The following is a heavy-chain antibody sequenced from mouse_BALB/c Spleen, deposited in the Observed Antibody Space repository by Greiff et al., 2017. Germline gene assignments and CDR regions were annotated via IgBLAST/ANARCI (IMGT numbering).Heavy chain of an antibody. V-gene: IGHV14-1*02. D-gene: IGHD3-2*02. CDR1: GFTFNDYY. Sequence: VQLQQSGAELVRPGASVKLSCKASGFTFNDYYMHWVKQRPEQGLEWIGWIDPENGSTIYDQKFKGKARITADKSSNTAYLQLSSLTSEDTAVYYCATAGYAYAIDYWGQGTSVTVSA. J-gene: IGHJ4*01. CDR2: IDPENGST. CDR3: ATAGYAYAIDY.